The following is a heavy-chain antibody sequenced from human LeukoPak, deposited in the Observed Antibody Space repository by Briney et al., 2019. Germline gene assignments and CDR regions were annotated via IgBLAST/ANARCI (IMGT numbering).Heavy chain of an antibody. J-gene: IGHJ6*03. D-gene: IGHD2-2*01. V-gene: IGHV4-39*07. CDR2: IYYSGST. CDR1: GGSISSSSYY. Sequence: SETLSLTCTVSGGSISSSSYYWGWIRQPPGKGLEWIGSIYYSGSTYYNPSLKSRVTISVDTSKNQFSLKLSSVTAADTAVYYCARGVVVVPAAKMGYYYMDVWGKGATVTVSS. CDR3: ARGVVVVPAAKMGYYYMDV.